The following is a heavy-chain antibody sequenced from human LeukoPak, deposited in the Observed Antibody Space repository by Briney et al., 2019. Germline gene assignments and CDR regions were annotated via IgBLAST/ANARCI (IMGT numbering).Heavy chain of an antibody. CDR1: GGSISSYY. Sequence: SETLSLTCTVSGGSISSYYWSWIRQPPGKGLEWIGYIYYSGSTNYNPSLKSRVTISVDTSKNQFSLKLSSVTAADTAVYYCASISSGYYYGAFDIWGQGTMVTVSS. V-gene: IGHV4-59*01. CDR3: ASISSGYYYGAFDI. CDR2: IYYSGST. D-gene: IGHD3-22*01. J-gene: IGHJ3*02.